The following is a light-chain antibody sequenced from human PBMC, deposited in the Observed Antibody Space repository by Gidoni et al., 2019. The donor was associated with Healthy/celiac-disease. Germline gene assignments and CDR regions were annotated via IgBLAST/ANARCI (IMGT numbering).Light chain of an antibody. CDR2: DAS. CDR3: QQRSNWPLLT. CDR1: QSVSSY. J-gene: IGKJ4*01. Sequence: EIVLTQSPATLSLSPGERATLSCRASQSVSSYLAWYQQKPGQAPRLLIYDASNRATGIPARFSGSGSGTDFTLTIGSLEPEDFAVYYCQQRSNWPLLTFXGXTKVEIK. V-gene: IGKV3-11*01.